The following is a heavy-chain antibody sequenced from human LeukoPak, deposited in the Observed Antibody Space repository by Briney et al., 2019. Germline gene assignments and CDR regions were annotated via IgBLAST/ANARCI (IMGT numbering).Heavy chain of an antibody. CDR1: GFTFSDYY. Sequence: GGSLRLSCAASGFTFSDYYMSWIRQAPGKGLEWVSYISSSGSTIYYADSVKGRFTISRDNAKNSLYLQMNSLRAEDTAVYYCTRHIAQKLLPAHYDDYWGRGTLVTVSS. CDR2: ISSSGSTI. CDR3: TRHIAQKLLPAHYDDY. J-gene: IGHJ4*02. D-gene: IGHD3-22*01. V-gene: IGHV3-11*01.